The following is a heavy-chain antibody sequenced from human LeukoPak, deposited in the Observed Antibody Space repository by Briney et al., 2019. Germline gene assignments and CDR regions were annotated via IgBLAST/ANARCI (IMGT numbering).Heavy chain of an antibody. Sequence: SETLSLTCAAYGGSISCYYWGWIRQPPGKGLEWIGEINHSGSTNYNPSLKSRVTISVDTSKNQFSLKLSSVTAADTAVYYCARARRGSTSSPFRSSIAYRNYFVYRRRGTLVTVSS. CDR3: ARARRGSTSSPFRSSIAYRNYFVY. CDR1: GGSISCYY. D-gene: IGHD6-6*01. V-gene: IGHV4-34*01. J-gene: IGHJ4*02. CDR2: INHSGST.